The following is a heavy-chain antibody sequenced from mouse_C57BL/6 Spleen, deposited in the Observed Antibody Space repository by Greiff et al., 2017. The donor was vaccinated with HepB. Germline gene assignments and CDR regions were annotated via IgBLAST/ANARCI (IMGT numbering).Heavy chain of an antibody. J-gene: IGHJ4*01. CDR2: INPGSGGT. Sequence: VQLQESGAELVRPGTSVKVSCKASGYAFTNYLIEWVKQRPGQGLEWIGVINPGSGGTNYNEKFKGKATLTADKSSSTAYMQLSSLTSEDSAVYFCARTTVVATKAMDYWGQGTSVTVSS. CDR3: ARTTVVATKAMDY. CDR1: GYAFTNYL. D-gene: IGHD1-1*01. V-gene: IGHV1-54*01.